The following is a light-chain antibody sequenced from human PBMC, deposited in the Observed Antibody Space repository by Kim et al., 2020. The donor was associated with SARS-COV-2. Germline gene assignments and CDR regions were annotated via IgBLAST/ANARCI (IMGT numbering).Light chain of an antibody. Sequence: APGKGTTPSCRASGGVSSGNLARYQPKPGQAPRPLIYGTSSRATGIPDRFSGGGSGTDFTLTISRLEPEDFAVYHCQQYADLPYTFGQGTKVDIK. V-gene: IGKV3-20*01. CDR2: GTS. J-gene: IGKJ2*01. CDR3: QQYADLPYT. CDR1: GGVSSGN.